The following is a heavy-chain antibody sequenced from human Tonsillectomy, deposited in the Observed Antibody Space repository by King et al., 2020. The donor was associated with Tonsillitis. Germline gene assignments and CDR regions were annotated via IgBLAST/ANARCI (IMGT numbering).Heavy chain of an antibody. CDR3: ARGYCSSRSCHYYMDV. J-gene: IGHJ6*03. Sequence: VQLQQWGAGLLKPSETLSLTCAVYGGSFTGHYWNWIRQPPGKGLEWMGEINHGGTTNYNPSLKSRVTTSVDLSKNQFSLKLRSVTAADTAVYYCARGYCSSRSCHYYMDVWGKGTTVTVSS. D-gene: IGHD2-2*01. CDR2: INHGGTT. CDR1: GGSFTGHY. V-gene: IGHV4-34*01.